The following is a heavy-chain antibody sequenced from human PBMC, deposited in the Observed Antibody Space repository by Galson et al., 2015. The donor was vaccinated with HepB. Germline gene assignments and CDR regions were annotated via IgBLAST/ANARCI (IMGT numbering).Heavy chain of an antibody. Sequence: SLRLSCAASEFTFSSSWMSWVRQSPGKGLEWVANIKQDESEKYYVDSVKGRFTVSRDNAKNSLYLQMNSLRAEETAVYYCARLPYGSGTWYFDLWGHGTLVTVSS. CDR3: ARLPYGSGTWYFDL. V-gene: IGHV3-7*01. J-gene: IGHJ2*01. D-gene: IGHD3-10*01. CDR2: IKQDESEK. CDR1: EFTFSSSW.